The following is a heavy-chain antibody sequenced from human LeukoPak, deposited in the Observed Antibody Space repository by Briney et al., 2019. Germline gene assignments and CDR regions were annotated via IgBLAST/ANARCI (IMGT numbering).Heavy chain of an antibody. CDR3: TRALAF. Sequence: GASVKVSCKASGYTFTGNYIHWLRQAPGQGLEWMGWMNPKNGGTNYALKFQGRVTMTGDTSINTAYLNLSGLRSDDSALYYCTRALAFWGQGTLVTVSS. J-gene: IGHJ4*02. V-gene: IGHV1-2*02. CDR1: GYTFTGNY. CDR2: MNPKNGGT.